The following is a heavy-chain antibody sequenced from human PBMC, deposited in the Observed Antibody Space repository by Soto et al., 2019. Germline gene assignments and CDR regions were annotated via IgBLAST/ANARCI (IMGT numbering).Heavy chain of an antibody. V-gene: IGHV3-23*01. CDR1: GFSFNKYA. CDR2: ISGRGGRT. CDR3: ARTMTIFGAGLD. Sequence: EVQLLESGGGLVQPGGSLRLSCAASGFSFNKYAMTWVRQAPGKGLEWVAAISGRGGRTHYADSVKGRFTIARDNSKNILHLQMNSLRVEDTAVFYCARTMTIFGAGLDWGQGTLVSVSS. D-gene: IGHD3-3*01. J-gene: IGHJ4*02.